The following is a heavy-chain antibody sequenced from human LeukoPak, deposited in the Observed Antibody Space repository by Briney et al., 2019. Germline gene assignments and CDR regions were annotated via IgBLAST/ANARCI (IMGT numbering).Heavy chain of an antibody. Sequence: SETLSLTCTVSGGSVSSGSYYWSWIRQPPGKGLEWIGYIYYSGSTYYNPSLKSRVTISVDTSKNQFSLKLSSVTAADTAVYYCARGDYVDTAMVFDYWGQGTLVTVSS. D-gene: IGHD5-18*01. CDR2: IYYSGST. CDR1: GGSVSSGSYY. J-gene: IGHJ4*02. CDR3: ARGDYVDTAMVFDY. V-gene: IGHV4-30-4*01.